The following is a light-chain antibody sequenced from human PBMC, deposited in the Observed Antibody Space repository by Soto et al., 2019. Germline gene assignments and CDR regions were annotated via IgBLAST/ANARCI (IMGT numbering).Light chain of an antibody. J-gene: IGKJ1*01. V-gene: IGKV1-17*01. CDR3: LQHNTYPWT. CDR1: QGISDD. CDR2: AAS. Sequence: DIQMTQSPSSLSASVGDRVIITCRASQGISDDLGWYQQKPGKAPKRLIYAASSLQSGLPSRFSGSGSGTDFTLTISSLQPDDFASYYCLQHNTYPWTFGPGTKVEGK.